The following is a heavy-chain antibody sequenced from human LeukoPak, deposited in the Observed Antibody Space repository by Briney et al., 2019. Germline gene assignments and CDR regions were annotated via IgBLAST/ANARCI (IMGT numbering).Heavy chain of an antibody. CDR2: ISGSGDST. V-gene: IGHV3-23*01. CDR3: AKVLRQWTHALVFDY. D-gene: IGHD3-16*01. CDR1: GFTFSSYD. Sequence: GGSLRLSCAASGFTFSSYDMSWVRQAPGKGLEWVSVISGSGDSTYYAGSVKGRFTISRDNSKTTLFLQMNSLRVEDAAVYYRAKVLRQWTHALVFDYWGQGTLVTVSS. J-gene: IGHJ4*02.